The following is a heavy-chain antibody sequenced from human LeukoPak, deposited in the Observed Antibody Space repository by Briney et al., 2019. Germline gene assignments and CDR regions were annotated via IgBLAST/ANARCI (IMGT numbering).Heavy chain of an antibody. CDR2: SYYSGIT. Sequence: PSETLPLTCTVSGASINSYYWSWIRQPPAKELEGLGYSYYSGITNYNPSLKSQVPITIATSRTQYSLKLSSVTAADTAVYYCARGMTTVTHWGQGTLVTVSS. D-gene: IGHD4-11*01. CDR1: GASINSYY. CDR3: ARGMTTVTH. V-gene: IGHV4-59*08. J-gene: IGHJ4*02.